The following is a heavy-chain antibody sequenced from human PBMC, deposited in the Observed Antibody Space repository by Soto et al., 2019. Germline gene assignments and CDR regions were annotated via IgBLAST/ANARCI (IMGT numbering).Heavy chain of an antibody. CDR2: MSFDGTR. J-gene: IGHJ3*02. CDR1: GFTFSNYA. D-gene: IGHD3-16*01. V-gene: IGHV3-30*03. CDR3: TRGRPLPSMNTGDEPLDI. Sequence: QVQLVESGGGVVQPGTSLTLSCAASGFTFSNYAMHWVRQAPGKGLEWVVAMSFDGTRYYADSVKGRSTISRDSARNTVFLQTSGLRVDDTALYYCTRGRPLPSMNTGDEPLDIWGQGTMVTVSS.